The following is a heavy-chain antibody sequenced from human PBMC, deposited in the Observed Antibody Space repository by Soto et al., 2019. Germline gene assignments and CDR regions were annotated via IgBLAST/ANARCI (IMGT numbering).Heavy chain of an antibody. CDR3: ARPPGYISDWYYFDL. D-gene: IGHD3-9*01. CDR1: GYTFTGYY. CDR2: ISPKSGGT. Sequence: ASVKVSCKASGYTFTGYYMHWVRQAPGQGFEWMGRISPKSGGTNYAQKFEGRVTMTWDTSLKTAYMELSSLISEGTAVYYCARPPGYISDWYYFDLWGQGTLVTVSS. V-gene: IGHV1-2*02. J-gene: IGHJ4*02.